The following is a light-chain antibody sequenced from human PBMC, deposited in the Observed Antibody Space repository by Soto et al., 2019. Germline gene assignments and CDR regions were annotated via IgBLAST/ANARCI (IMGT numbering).Light chain of an antibody. Sequence: AIRMTQSPSSFSASTGDRVTITCRASQGISSYLAWYQQKPGKAPKLLIYAASTLQSGVPSRFSGSGSGTDFTLTISCLQSEDFATYYCQQYYSYPQFTFGNGTKVDIK. CDR2: AAS. V-gene: IGKV1-8*01. CDR3: QQYYSYPQFT. CDR1: QGISSY. J-gene: IGKJ3*01.